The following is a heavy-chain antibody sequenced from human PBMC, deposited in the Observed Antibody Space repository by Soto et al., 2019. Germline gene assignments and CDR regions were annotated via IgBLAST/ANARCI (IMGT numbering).Heavy chain of an antibody. D-gene: IGHD5-18*01. V-gene: IGHV3-23*01. Sequence: EVQLLESGGGLVQPGGSLRLSCAASGFTFSSYAMSWVRQAPGKGLEWVSAISGSGGSTYYADSVKGRFTISRDNSKHTLYLQMNSLRAEDTAVYYCAKVGIQLWLSLPANDAFDIWGQGTMVTVSS. CDR1: GFTFSSYA. J-gene: IGHJ3*02. CDR3: AKVGIQLWLSLPANDAFDI. CDR2: ISGSGGST.